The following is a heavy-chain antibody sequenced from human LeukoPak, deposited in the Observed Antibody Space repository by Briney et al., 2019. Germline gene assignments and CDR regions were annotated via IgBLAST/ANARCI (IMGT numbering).Heavy chain of an antibody. CDR2: ISGSGGIT. J-gene: IGHJ4*02. D-gene: IGHD6-13*01. Sequence: GGSLRLSCAASGFTFSNYAMSWVRQAPGKGLEWVSVISGSGGITYYEDSVKGRFTISRDNSKNTLYLQMNSLRADDTAIYYCAKDAAAAGSAYYFEYWGQGALVTVSS. V-gene: IGHV3-23*01. CDR3: AKDAAAAGSAYYFEY. CDR1: GFTFSNYA.